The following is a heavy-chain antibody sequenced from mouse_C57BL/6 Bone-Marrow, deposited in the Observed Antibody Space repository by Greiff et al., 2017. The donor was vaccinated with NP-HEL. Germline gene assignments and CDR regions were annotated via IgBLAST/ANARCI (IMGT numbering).Heavy chain of an antibody. D-gene: IGHD2-4*01. CDR1: GYTFTSYW. CDR2: INPSSGYT. CDR3: ARSNDYDVWYFDV. V-gene: IGHV1-7*01. J-gene: IGHJ1*03. Sequence: QVQLKESGAELAKPGASVKLSCKASGYTFTSYWMHWVKQRPGQGLEWIGYINPSSGYTKYNQKFKDKATLTADKSSSTAYMQLSSLTYEDSAVYYCARSNDYDVWYFDVWGTGTTVTVSS.